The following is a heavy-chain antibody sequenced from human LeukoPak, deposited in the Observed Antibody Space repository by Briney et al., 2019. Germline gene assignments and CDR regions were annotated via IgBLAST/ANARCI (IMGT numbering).Heavy chain of an antibody. J-gene: IGHJ5*02. D-gene: IGHD6-13*01. CDR3: ARMHSSSWYYNWFDT. Sequence: SETLSLTCTVSGGSISSSSYYWGWIRQPPGKGLEWIGSIYYSGSTYYNPSLKSPVTISVDTSKNQFSLKLSSVTAPDTAVYYCARMHSSSWYYNWFDTWGQGTLVTVSS. CDR2: IYYSGST. CDR1: GGSISSSSYY. V-gene: IGHV4-39*07.